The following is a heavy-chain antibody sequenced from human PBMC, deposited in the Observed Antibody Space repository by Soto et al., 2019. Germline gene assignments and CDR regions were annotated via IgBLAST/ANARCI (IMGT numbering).Heavy chain of an antibody. CDR2: IDPSDSYT. J-gene: IGHJ5*02. CDR1: GYRFTSYW. V-gene: IGHV5-10-1*01. Sequence: GQSLKISCKGSGYRFTSYWISWVREMPGKGLEWMGRIDPSDSYTNYSPSFQGHVTISADKSISTAYLQWSSLKASDTAMYYCASHGQGTAATRGWFDPWGQGTLVTVSS. D-gene: IGHD6-13*01. CDR3: ASHGQGTAATRGWFDP.